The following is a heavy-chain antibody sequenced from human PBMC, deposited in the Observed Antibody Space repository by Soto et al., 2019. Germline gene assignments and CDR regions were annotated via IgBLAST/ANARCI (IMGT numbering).Heavy chain of an antibody. CDR3: AKSRPRATIFGVVINGFDY. D-gene: IGHD3-3*01. V-gene: IGHV3-23*01. CDR2: ISGSGYDI. J-gene: IGHJ4*02. CDR1: GFTFNDCA. Sequence: EVQVLESGGGLVQPGGSLRLSCAASGFTFNDCAMSWVRQAPGKGLEWVSSISGSGYDIYYADSVKGRFTISRDNRKNMVYLQMDNLRAYDTAVYFCAKSRPRATIFGVVINGFDYWGQGTLVTVSS.